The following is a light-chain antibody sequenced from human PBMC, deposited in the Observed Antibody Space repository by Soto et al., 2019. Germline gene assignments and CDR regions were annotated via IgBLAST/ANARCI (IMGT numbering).Light chain of an antibody. V-gene: IGKV3-15*01. Sequence: EIMMTQSPVTLSVSPGERATLSCRASQSVSSNLAWYQQKPGQAPRLLIYGASTRATGIPARFSGSGSGTEFTLTISSLQSEDFAVYYCQKYNTWPTFGQGTKVDIK. CDR2: GAS. J-gene: IGKJ1*01. CDR1: QSVSSN. CDR3: QKYNTWPT.